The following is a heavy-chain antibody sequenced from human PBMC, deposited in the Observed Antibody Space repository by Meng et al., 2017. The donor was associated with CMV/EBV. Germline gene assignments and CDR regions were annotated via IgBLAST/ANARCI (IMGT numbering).Heavy chain of an antibody. CDR1: GLTFSSYA. CDR3: ARDSRIVVVLDGMDV. D-gene: IGHD2-2*01. CDR2: ISYDGSNK. J-gene: IGHJ6*02. Sequence: GESLKISCAASGLTFSSYAMHWVRQAPGKGLEWVAVISYDGSNKYYADSVKGRFTISRDNSKNTLYLQMNSLRAEDTAVYYCARDSRIVVVLDGMDVWGQGTTVTVSS. V-gene: IGHV3-30*04.